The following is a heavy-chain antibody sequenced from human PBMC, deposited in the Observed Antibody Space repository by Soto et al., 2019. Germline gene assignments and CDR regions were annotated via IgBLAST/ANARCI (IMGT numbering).Heavy chain of an antibody. CDR2: ISGSGDST. V-gene: IGHV3-23*01. Sequence: EVQLLESGGSLVQPGGSLRLSCAASGFTFSSYAMSWVRQAPGKGLEWVSIISGSGDSTYYADSVKGRFTISRDNSKNTLYLQMNSLRAEDTAIYYCAKRGSGSQFDCWGQGTLVTVSS. CDR3: AKRGSGSQFDC. CDR1: GFTFSSYA. D-gene: IGHD1-26*01. J-gene: IGHJ4*02.